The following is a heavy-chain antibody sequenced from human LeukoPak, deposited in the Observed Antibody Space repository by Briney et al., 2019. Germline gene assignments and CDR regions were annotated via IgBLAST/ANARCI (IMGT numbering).Heavy chain of an antibody. J-gene: IGHJ4*02. Sequence: PGGSLRLSCAASGFTFSNYAMHWVRQAPGKGLEWVAVVSSDGNSKYYADSMKGRFTISRDNSKNTLYLQMNSLRDEDTAVYYCARAGYSNYYWGQGTLVTVSS. CDR1: GFTFSNYA. CDR3: ARAGYSNYY. V-gene: IGHV3-30*03. D-gene: IGHD4-11*01. CDR2: VSSDGNSK.